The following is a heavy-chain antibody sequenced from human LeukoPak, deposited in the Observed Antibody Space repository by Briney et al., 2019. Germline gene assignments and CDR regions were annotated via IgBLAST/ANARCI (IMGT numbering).Heavy chain of an antibody. V-gene: IGHV3-66*01. CDR1: GFTVSNNY. J-gene: IGHJ4*02. D-gene: IGHD6-19*01. Sequence: AGGSLRLSCAASGFTVSNNYMSWVRQAPGKGLEWVSIIYSGDTTYYTDSVKGRFTISRDNSKNTLYLQMNSLRAEDTAVYYCALSSGWYSGPGDYWGQGTLVTVSS. CDR2: IYSGDTT. CDR3: ALSSGWYSGPGDY.